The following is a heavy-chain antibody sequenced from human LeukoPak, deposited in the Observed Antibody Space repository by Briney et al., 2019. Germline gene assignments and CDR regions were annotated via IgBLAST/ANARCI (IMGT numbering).Heavy chain of an antibody. J-gene: IGHJ5*02. CDR1: GGSISSYY. Sequence: SETLSLTCTVSGGSISSYYWSWIRQPPGKGLEWIGYIYYSGSTNYNPSLKSRVTISVDTSKNQFSLKLSSVTAADTAVYYCARLSHDYSNYVRWFDPWGQGTLVTAS. D-gene: IGHD4-4*01. V-gene: IGHV4-59*08. CDR3: ARLSHDYSNYVRWFDP. CDR2: IYYSGST.